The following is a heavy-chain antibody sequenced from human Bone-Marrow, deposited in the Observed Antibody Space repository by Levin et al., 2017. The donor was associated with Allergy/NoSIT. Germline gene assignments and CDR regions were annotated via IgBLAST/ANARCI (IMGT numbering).Heavy chain of an antibody. V-gene: IGHV3-11*01. D-gene: IGHD5-18*01. J-gene: IGHJ4*02. Sequence: GESLKISCAASGFTFSDYYMSWIRQAPGKGLEWVSYISSSGSTKYSADSVKGRFTISRDNAKNSLYLQMNSLRAEDTAVYYCASGYSNGLFDYWGQGTLVTVSS. CDR1: GFTFSDYY. CDR2: ISSSGSTK. CDR3: ASGYSNGLFDY.